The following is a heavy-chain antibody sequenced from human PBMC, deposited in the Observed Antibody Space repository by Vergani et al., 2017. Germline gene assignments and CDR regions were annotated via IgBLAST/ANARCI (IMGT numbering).Heavy chain of an antibody. CDR3: ARVGSTTTVVTPGGNYYYYGMDV. CDR2: IYYSGST. Sequence: QVQLQESGPGLLKPPGTLSLTCAVSGGSISSSDWWSWVRQPPGKGLEWIGYIYYSGSTNYNPSLKSRVTISVDTSKNQFSLKLSSVTAADTAVYYCARVGSTTTVVTPGGNYYYYGMDVWGQGTTVTVSS. D-gene: IGHD4-23*01. V-gene: IGHV4-4*03. J-gene: IGHJ6*02. CDR1: GGSISSSDW.